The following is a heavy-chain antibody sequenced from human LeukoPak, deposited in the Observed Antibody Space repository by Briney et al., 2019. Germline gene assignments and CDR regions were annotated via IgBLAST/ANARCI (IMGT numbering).Heavy chain of an antibody. Sequence: SQTLSLTCTVSGGSISSGGYYWSWIRQHPGKGLEWIGYIYYSGSTYYNPSLKSRVTISVDTSKNQFSLKLSSVTAADTAVYYCARDSGAGHSSSWNWFDPWGQGTLVTVSS. CDR1: GGSISSGGYY. D-gene: IGHD6-13*01. CDR3: ARDSGAGHSSSWNWFDP. CDR2: IYYSGST. J-gene: IGHJ5*02. V-gene: IGHV4-31*03.